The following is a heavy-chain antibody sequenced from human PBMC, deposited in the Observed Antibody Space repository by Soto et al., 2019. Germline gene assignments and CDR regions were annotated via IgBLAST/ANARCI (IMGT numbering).Heavy chain of an antibody. Sequence: EVQLLESGGGLVQPGGSLRLSCAASGFAFSSYAMSWVRQAPGKGLEWVSSISGSTSGTYYVDAVKGRFTISRDNSNNTLYLQMNSLRAEDTAVYYCAIDRGFIDPFDYWGQGALVTVSS. V-gene: IGHV3-23*01. CDR2: ISGSTSGT. D-gene: IGHD3-16*02. CDR3: AIDRGFIDPFDY. CDR1: GFAFSSYA. J-gene: IGHJ4*02.